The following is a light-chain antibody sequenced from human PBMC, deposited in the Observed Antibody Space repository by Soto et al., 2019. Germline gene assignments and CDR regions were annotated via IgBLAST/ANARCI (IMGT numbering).Light chain of an antibody. V-gene: IGLV2-14*01. CDR1: FSDVGGYNY. CDR2: DVS. J-gene: IGLJ3*02. CDR3: SSYRGARTLVV. Sequence: QSALTQPASVSGSPGQSITISCTGSFSDVGGYNYVSWYQQHPGKAPRLIIYDVSHRPSGVSNRFSGTKSDYTASLTISGLQAEDEAGYYCSSYRGARTLVVFGGGTKLTVL.